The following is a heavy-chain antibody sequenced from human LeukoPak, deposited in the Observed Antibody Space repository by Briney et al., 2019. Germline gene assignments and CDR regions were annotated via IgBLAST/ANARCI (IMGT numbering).Heavy chain of an antibody. CDR3: AKGLGYSYETDY. D-gene: IGHD5-18*01. CDR1: GFTFSSYG. CDR2: ISYDGSNK. Sequence: GRSLRLSCAASGFTFSSYGMRWVRQAPGKGLEWVAVISYDGSNKYYADSVKGRFTISRDNSKNTLYLQMNSLRAEDTAVYYCAKGLGYSYETDYWGQGTLVTVSS. V-gene: IGHV3-30*18. J-gene: IGHJ4*02.